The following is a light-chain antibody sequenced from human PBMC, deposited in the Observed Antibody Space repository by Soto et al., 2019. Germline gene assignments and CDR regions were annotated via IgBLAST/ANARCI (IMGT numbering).Light chain of an antibody. V-gene: IGKV1-5*03. Sequence: DIQMTQSPSTLSASVGDRVTITCRASQSISSWLAWYQQKPGKAPKLLIYKASSLESGVPSRFSGSGSGTEFTLTISSLQPEDFATYYCQQYNSSPLTFGQGTQVEIK. CDR3: QQYNSSPLT. CDR1: QSISSW. J-gene: IGKJ1*01. CDR2: KAS.